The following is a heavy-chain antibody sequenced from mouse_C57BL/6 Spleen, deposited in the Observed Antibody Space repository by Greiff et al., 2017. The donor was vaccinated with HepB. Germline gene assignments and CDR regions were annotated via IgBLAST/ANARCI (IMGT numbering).Heavy chain of an antibody. CDR2: INPNNGGT. CDR3: ARPYVADWYFDV. D-gene: IGHD1-1*01. CDR1: GYTFTDYN. V-gene: IGHV1-18*01. J-gene: IGHJ1*03. Sequence: EVQLQESGPELVKPGASVKIPCKASGYTFTDYNMDWVKQSHGKSLEWIGDINPNNGGTIYNQKFKGKATLTVDKSSSTAYMELRSLTSEDTAVYYCARPYVADWYFDVWGTGTTVTVSS.